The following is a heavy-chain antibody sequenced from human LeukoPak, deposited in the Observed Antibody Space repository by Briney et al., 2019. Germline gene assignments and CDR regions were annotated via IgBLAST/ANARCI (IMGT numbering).Heavy chain of an antibody. D-gene: IGHD2-2*01. CDR2: IYYSGST. Sequence: PSETLSLTCTVSGGSISSSSYYWGWVRQPPGKGLEWLGSIYYSGSTYNNPSLKSRVTISVDTSKNQFSLKLSSVTAADTAVYYCASLCSSTSCYWGADYWGQGTLVTVSS. V-gene: IGHV4-39*01. CDR3: ASLCSSTSCYWGADY. CDR1: GGSISSSSYY. J-gene: IGHJ4*02.